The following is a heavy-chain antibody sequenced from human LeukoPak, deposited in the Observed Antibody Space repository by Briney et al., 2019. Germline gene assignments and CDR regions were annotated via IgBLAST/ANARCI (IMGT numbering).Heavy chain of an antibody. CDR1: GFTFSGYA. CDR2: ISGSGGST. V-gene: IGHV3-23*01. D-gene: IGHD6-6*01. CDR3: AKVMDSSSSAGDY. Sequence: PGGSLRLSCAASGFTFSGYAMSWVRQAPGKGLEWVSAISGSGGSTYYADSVKGRFTISRDNSKNTLYLQMNSLRAEDTAVYYCAKVMDSSSSAGDYWGQGTLVTVSS. J-gene: IGHJ4*02.